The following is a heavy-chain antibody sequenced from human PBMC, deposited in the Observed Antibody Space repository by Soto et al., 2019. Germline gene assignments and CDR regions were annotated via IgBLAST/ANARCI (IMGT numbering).Heavy chain of an antibody. Sequence: SETLSLTCTVSGGSVSSGSYYWSWIRQPPGKGQEWIGYIYYSGSTNYSPSLKSRVTISVDTSKNQLSLKLSSVTAADTAVYYCARDFTSIAAFCSGRYYYYGMDVCGQXTTVTVSS. J-gene: IGHJ6*02. V-gene: IGHV4-61*01. CDR3: ARDFTSIAAFCSGRYYYYGMDV. CDR1: GGSVSSGSYY. D-gene: IGHD6-13*01. CDR2: IYYSGST.